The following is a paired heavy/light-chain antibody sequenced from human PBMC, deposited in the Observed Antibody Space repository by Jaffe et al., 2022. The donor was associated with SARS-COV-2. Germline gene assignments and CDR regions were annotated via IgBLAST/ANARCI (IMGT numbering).Heavy chain of an antibody. V-gene: IGHV3-11*01. Sequence: QVQLVESGGALVKPGGSLRLSCAASGFIFNDYYMSWIRQAPGKGLEWVSHISSTGSTIYYADSVKGRFTTSRDNAKNSLFLQMNSLRAEDTAVYYCARVQKQRWALKNNGFDIWGQGTMVTVSS. CDR3: ARVQKQRWALKNNGFDI. CDR1: GFIFNDYY. CDR2: ISSTGSTI. D-gene: IGHD4-17*01. J-gene: IGHJ3*02.
Light chain of an antibody. CDR3: QSYDSSLSGSWV. V-gene: IGLV1-40*01. J-gene: IGLJ3*02. Sequence: QSVLTQPPSVSGAPGQRVTISCTRNSSDIGADYDVHWYQHLPGTAPKLLLYGNNNRPSGVPDRFSGSKSGTSASLAITGLQAEDEADYYCQSYDSSLSGSWVFGGGTKLTVL. CDR2: GNN. CDR1: SSDIGADYD.